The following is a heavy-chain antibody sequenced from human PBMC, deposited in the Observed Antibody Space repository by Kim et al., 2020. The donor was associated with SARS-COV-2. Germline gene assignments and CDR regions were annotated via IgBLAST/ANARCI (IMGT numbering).Heavy chain of an antibody. D-gene: IGHD4-17*01. CDR1: GYTFTSYA. J-gene: IGHJ4*02. CDR3: ARDPGHYGDYVSLFDY. V-gene: IGHV7-4-1*02. CDR2: INTNTGNP. Sequence: ASVKVSCKASGYTFTSYAMNWVRQAPGQGLEWMGWINTNTGNPTYAQGFTGRFVFSLDTSVSTAYLQISSLKAEDTAVYYCARDPGHYGDYVSLFDYWGQGTLGTVSS.